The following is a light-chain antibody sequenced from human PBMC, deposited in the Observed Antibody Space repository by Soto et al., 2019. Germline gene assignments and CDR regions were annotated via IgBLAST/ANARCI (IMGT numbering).Light chain of an antibody. CDR3: HQYGNSPLT. CDR2: GGS. Sequence: EIVLTQSPGTLSLSPGERATLSCSASQNVDTEYLAWYQFKPGQAPRIIIFGGSGRATGIPDRFSGSESGRDFTLTISKFESEDVSIYYCHQYGNSPLTFGPRTTVD. J-gene: IGKJ3*01. V-gene: IGKV3-20*01. CDR1: QNVDTEY.